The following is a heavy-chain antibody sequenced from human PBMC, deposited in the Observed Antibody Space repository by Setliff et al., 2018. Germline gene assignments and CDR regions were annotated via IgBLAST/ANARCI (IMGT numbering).Heavy chain of an antibody. CDR1: GGSISNSSYT. V-gene: IGHV4-39*01. D-gene: IGHD3-10*01. CDR3: AIHATYYYRSGNLPFDS. Sequence: PSETLSLTCTVSGGSISNSSYTWGWIRQPPGKGLEWIGRIHYRGTTYSNVSLASRLTISVDTSKNQFSLKLSSVTAADTAAYYCAIHATYYYRSGNLPFDSCGQGTLVTVSS. CDR2: IHYRGTT. J-gene: IGHJ4*02.